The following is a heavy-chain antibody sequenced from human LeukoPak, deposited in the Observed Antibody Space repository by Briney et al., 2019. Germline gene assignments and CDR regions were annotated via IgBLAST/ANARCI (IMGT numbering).Heavy chain of an antibody. CDR3: ATIGDRRTGELYRIDY. CDR2: VSYEGSNK. Sequence: GRSLTLSCAASGFTFSNYARHWIRQAPGKGLEWVAVVSYEGSNKYYAYFVKGRFTISRNNSKNTLYLQMNSLRPEDAAIYYCATIGDRRTGELYRIDYWGQGTLVTVSS. CDR1: GFTFSNYA. J-gene: IGHJ4*02. D-gene: IGHD7-27*01. V-gene: IGHV3-30-3*01.